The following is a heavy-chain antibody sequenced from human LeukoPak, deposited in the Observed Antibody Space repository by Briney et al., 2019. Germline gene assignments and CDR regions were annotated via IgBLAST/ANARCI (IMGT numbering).Heavy chain of an antibody. CDR3: ARTMEGYCSGGSCYQYSYYMDV. CDR2: IYHSGST. V-gene: IGHV4-38-2*02. Sequence: KASETLSLTCTVSGYSISSGYYWGWIRQPPGKGLEWIGSIYHSGSTYYNPSLKSRVTISVDTSKKQFSLKLTSVTAADTAVYYCARTMEGYCSGGSCYQYSYYMDVWGKGTTVTVSS. D-gene: IGHD2-15*01. CDR1: GYSISSGYY. J-gene: IGHJ6*03.